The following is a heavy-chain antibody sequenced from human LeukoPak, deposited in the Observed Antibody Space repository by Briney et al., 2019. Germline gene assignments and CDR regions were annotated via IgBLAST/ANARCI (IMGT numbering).Heavy chain of an antibody. V-gene: IGHV3-23*01. J-gene: IGHJ4*02. CDR3: AKEGGYCSSTSCYGGGPDY. D-gene: IGHD2-2*01. Sequence: GGSLRLSCAASGFTFSSYAMSWVRQAPGKGLEWVSAISGSGGSPYYADSVKGRFTISRDNSKNTLYRQMNSPRAEDTSVYYCAKEGGYCSSTSCYGGGPDYWGQGTLVTVSS. CDR2: ISGSGGSP. CDR1: GFTFSSYA.